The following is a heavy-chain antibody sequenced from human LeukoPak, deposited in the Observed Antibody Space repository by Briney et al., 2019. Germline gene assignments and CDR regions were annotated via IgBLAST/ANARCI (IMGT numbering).Heavy chain of an antibody. V-gene: IGHV1-8*01. CDR3: TRGNGVAGDY. D-gene: IGHD6-19*01. CDR1: GYTFTSYD. J-gene: IGHJ4*02. Sequence: ASVKVSCKAPGYTFTSYDINWVRQATGQGLEWMGWLSPNSGRTAYAQKFQGRVTMTRDISISTFYMELSSLTSEDTAVYYCTRGNGVAGDYWGQGTLVTVSS. CDR2: LSPNSGRT.